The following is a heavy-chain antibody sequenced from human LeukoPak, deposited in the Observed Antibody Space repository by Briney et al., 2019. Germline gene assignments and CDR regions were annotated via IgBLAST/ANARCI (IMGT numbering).Heavy chain of an antibody. CDR2: ISSSGTFT. Sequence: GGSLRLSCAASGFTFSDYYMNWIRQAPGKGLEWVSSISSSGTFTYNADSVKGRFTISRDNAKNSLYLQMNSLRAEGTAVYYCARTGPDTMVRGVIYWGQGTLVTVSS. CDR1: GFTFSDYY. D-gene: IGHD3-10*01. J-gene: IGHJ4*02. V-gene: IGHV3-11*04. CDR3: ARTGPDTMVRGVIY.